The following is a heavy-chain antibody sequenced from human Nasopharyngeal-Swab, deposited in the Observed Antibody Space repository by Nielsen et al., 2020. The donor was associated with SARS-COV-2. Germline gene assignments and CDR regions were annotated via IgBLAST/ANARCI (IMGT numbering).Heavy chain of an antibody. CDR2: IYPGDSDT. CDR1: GYSFTSYW. D-gene: IGHD2-2*01. V-gene: IGHV5-51*01. J-gene: IGHJ4*02. CDR3: ARLTVVVPAAPGALDY. Sequence: GGSLRPSCKGSGYSFTSYWIGWVRQMPGKGLEWMGIIYPGDSDTRYSPSFQGQVTISADKSISTAYLQWSSLKASDTAMYYCARLTVVVPAAPGALDYWGQGTLVTVSS.